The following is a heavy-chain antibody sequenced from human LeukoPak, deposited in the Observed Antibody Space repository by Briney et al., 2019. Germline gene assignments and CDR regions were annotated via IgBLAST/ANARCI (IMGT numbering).Heavy chain of an antibody. CDR2: MNPNSGNT. CDR3: ARDSGRAGSSWLDY. CDR1: GYTFTSYD. V-gene: IGHV1-8*03. Sequence: ASVKVSCKASGYTFTSYDINWVRQATGQGLEWMGWMNPNSGNTGYAQKFQGRVTITRNTSISRAYMEPSSLRSECTPVSHSARDSGRAGSSWLDYWGQGTLVTVSS. J-gene: IGHJ4*02. D-gene: IGHD6-13*01.